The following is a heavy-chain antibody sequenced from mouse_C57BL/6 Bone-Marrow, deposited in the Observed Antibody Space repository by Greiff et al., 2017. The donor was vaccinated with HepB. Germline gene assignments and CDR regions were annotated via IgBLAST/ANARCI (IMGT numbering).Heavy chain of an antibody. CDR3: ARKGYFYLDY. V-gene: IGHV1-69*01. CDR1: GYTFTSYW. J-gene: IGHJ2*01. Sequence: QVQLQQPGAELVMPGASVKLSCKASGYTFTSYWMHWVKQRPGQGLEWIGEIDPSDSYTTYNQKFKGKSTLTVDKSSSTAYMQLSSLTSEDSAVYYCARKGYFYLDYWGKSTTLTVSS. CDR2: IDPSDSYT. D-gene: IGHD3-1*01.